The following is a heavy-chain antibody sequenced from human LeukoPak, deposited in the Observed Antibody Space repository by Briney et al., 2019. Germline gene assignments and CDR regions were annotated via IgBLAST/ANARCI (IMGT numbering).Heavy chain of an antibody. D-gene: IGHD5-18*01. CDR1: GYTFTSYA. CDR2: INAGNGNT. J-gene: IGHJ5*02. V-gene: IGHV1-3*01. Sequence: ASVKVSCKASGYTFTSYAMHWVRQAPGQRLEWMGWINAGNGNTKYSQKFQGRVTITRDTSASTAYMELSSLRSEDTAAYYCARVDTAMVEVDPWGQGTLVTVSS. CDR3: ARVDTAMVEVDP.